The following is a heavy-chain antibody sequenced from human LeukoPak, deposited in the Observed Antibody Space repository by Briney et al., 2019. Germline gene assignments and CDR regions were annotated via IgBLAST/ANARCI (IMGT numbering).Heavy chain of an antibody. D-gene: IGHD1-26*01. CDR2: IYYSGST. J-gene: IGHJ4*02. Sequence: SETLSLTCTVSGGSISSYYWNWIRQPPGKGLEWIGYIYYSGSTNYNPSLKSRVTISVDTSKNQFSLKLSSVTAADTAVYYCARQQWGLLGIDYWGQGTLVSVSS. CDR1: GGSISSYY. CDR3: ARQQWGLLGIDY. V-gene: IGHV4-59*01.